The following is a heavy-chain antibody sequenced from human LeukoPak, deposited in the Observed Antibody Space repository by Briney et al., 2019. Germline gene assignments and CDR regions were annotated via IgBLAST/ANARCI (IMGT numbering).Heavy chain of an antibody. CDR2: IEQDGGEK. CDR1: GYSFTTYW. J-gene: IGHJ4*02. D-gene: IGHD5-12*01. V-gene: IGHV3-7*01. CDR3: AREDHSDYNY. Sequence: GESLKISCKGSGYSFTTYWIGWVRQAPGKGLEWVANIEQDGGEKFYVDSVKGRFTISRDNAKNSLYLQMNSLRAEDTAVYYCAREDHSDYNYWGQGTLVTVSS.